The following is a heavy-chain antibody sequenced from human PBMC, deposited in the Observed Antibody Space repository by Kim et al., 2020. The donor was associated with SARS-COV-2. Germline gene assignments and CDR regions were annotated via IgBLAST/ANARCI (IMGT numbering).Heavy chain of an antibody. CDR3: ARGDYGASNWFDP. V-gene: IGHV4-30-2*01. Sequence: TTPLKRRVTISVDRSKHQFSLKLSSVTAAETAVYYCARGDYGASNWFDPWGQGTLVTVSS. D-gene: IGHD4-17*01. J-gene: IGHJ5*02.